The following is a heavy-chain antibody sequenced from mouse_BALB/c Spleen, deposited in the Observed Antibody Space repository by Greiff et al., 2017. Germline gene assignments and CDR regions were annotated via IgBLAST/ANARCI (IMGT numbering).Heavy chain of an antibody. V-gene: IGHV7-3*02. J-gene: IGHJ4*01. D-gene: IGHD1-2*01. CDR2: IRNKANGYTT. Sequence: EVQVVESGGGLVQPGGSLRLSCATSGFTFTDYYMSWVRQPPGKALEWLGFIRNKANGYTTEYSASVKGRFTISRDNSQSILYLQMNTLRAEDSATYYCARDKVITTAKNPYVYYAMAYWGQGTSVTVSS. CDR1: GFTFTDYY. CDR3: ARDKVITTAKNPYVYYAMAY.